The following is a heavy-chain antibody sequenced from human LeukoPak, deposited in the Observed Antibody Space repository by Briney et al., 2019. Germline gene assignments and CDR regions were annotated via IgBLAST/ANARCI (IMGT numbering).Heavy chain of an antibody. CDR2: VSGSGGST. V-gene: IGHV3-23*01. J-gene: IGHJ6*03. CDR3: AKLAARLFYYYYYIDV. CDR1: GFTFSSYA. Sequence: GGSLRLSCADSGFTFSSYAMSWVRQAPGKGLEWVSAVSGSGGSTYYADSVKGRFIISRDNSKNMLYLQMNSLRAEDTAVYYCAKLAARLFYYYYYIDVWGKGTTVTVSS. D-gene: IGHD6-6*01.